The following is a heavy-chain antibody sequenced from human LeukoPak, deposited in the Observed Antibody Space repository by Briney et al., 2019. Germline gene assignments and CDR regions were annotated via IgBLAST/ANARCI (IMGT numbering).Heavy chain of an antibody. CDR3: ARDSTYDSSGYYLFDY. CDR1: GYTFTGYY. CDR2: INPNSGGT. D-gene: IGHD3-22*01. V-gene: IGHV1-2*02. Sequence: ASVKVSCKASGYTFTGYYMHWVRQAPGQGLEWMGWINPNSGGTNYAQKFQGRVTMTRDTSISTAYMELSSLRSEDTAVYYCARDSTYDSSGYYLFDYWGQGTLVTVSS. J-gene: IGHJ4*02.